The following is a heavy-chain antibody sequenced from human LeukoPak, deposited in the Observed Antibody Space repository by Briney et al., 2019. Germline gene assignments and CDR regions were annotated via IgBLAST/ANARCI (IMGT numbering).Heavy chain of an antibody. D-gene: IGHD1-26*01. CDR1: GYTLTELS. Sequence: ASVTVSCTVSGYTLTELSMHWVRQAPGKGLEWMGGFDPEDGETIYAQKFQGRATMTEDTSTDTAYMELSSLRSEDTAVYYCATDAEIIVGARDAFDIWGQGTMVTVSS. CDR3: ATDAEIIVGARDAFDI. V-gene: IGHV1-24*01. CDR2: FDPEDGET. J-gene: IGHJ3*02.